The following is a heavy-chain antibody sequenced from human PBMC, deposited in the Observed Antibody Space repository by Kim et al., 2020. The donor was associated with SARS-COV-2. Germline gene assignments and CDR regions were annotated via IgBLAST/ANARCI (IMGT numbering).Heavy chain of an antibody. CDR2: INHSGST. D-gene: IGHD3-10*01. CDR3: AREVGFGEFKPPIDY. CDR1: GGSFSGYY. J-gene: IGHJ4*02. Sequence: SETLSLTCAVYGGSFSGYYWSWIRQPPGKGLEWIGEINHSGSTNYNPSLKSRVTISVDTSKNQFSLKLSSVTAADTAVYYCAREVGFGEFKPPIDYWGQGTLVTVSS. V-gene: IGHV4-34*01.